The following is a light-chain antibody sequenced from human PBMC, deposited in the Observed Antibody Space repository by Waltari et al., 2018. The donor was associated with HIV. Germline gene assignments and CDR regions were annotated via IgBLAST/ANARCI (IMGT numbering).Light chain of an antibody. CDR1: HAMVPSGDY. CDR3: LLYNGISWV. V-gene: IGLV7-43*01. Sequence: QTVVTQEPSLTVSPGETVTLTCASRHAMVPSGDYANWVQQKLGQAPSSLIYSFINRHPGTPARFSGSLLGGKAVLTLSGVLPEDEAEYYCLLYNGISWVFGGGTKLTVL. J-gene: IGLJ3*02. CDR2: SFI.